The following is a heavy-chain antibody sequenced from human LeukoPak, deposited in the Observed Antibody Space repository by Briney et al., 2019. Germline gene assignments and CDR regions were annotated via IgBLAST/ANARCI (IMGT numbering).Heavy chain of an antibody. CDR3: ARGSEYYDILTGYYSDAFDI. CDR2: IYYSGST. V-gene: IGHV4-39*07. CDR1: GGSISSYY. Sequence: PSETLSLTCTVSGGSISSYYWGWIRQPPGKGLEWIGSIYYSGSTYYNPSLKSRVTISVDTSKNQFSLKLSSVTAADTAVYYCARGSEYYDILTGYYSDAFDIWGQGTMVTVSS. J-gene: IGHJ3*02. D-gene: IGHD3-9*01.